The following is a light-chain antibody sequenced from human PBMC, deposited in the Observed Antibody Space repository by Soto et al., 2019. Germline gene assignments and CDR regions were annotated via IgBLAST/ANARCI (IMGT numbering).Light chain of an antibody. CDR1: QTISIW. J-gene: IGKJ1*01. CDR2: DAS. V-gene: IGKV1-5*01. Sequence: DIQMTQSPSTLSASVGDRVTITCRARQTISIWLAWYQQKPGKAPKLLTYDASILESGVPSRFSGSGSGTEFTLTISSLQPDDFATYYCQQYNSYRTFGQGTKVDIK. CDR3: QQYNSYRT.